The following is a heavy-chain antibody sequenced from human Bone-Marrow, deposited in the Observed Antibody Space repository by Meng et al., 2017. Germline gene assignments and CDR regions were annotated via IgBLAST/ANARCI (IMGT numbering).Heavy chain of an antibody. CDR1: GFTFSSYA. J-gene: IGHJ6*02. CDR2: ISSSGSTI. Sequence: GESLKISCAASGFTFSSYAMSWVRQAPGKGLEWVSYISSSGSTIYYADSVKGRFTISRDNAKNSLYLQMNSLRAEDTAVYYCARASYSSSWYFFWGVGPYGMDVWGQGTTVTVSS. V-gene: IGHV3-48*03. D-gene: IGHD6-13*01. CDR3: ARASYSSSWYFFWGVGPYGMDV.